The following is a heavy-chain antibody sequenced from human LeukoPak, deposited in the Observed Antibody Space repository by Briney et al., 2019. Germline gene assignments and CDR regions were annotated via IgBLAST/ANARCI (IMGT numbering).Heavy chain of an antibody. J-gene: IGHJ4*02. CDR2: MNPNSGNT. V-gene: IGHV1-8*01. D-gene: IGHD3-10*01. CDR1: GYTFTSYD. Sequence: ASVKVSCKASGYTFTSYDINWVRQATGQGLEWMGWMNPNSGNTGYAQKFQGRVTMIRNTSISTAYMELSSLRSEDTAVYYCARGIEYYYGSGSPWGQGTLVTVSS. CDR3: ARGIEYYYGSGSP.